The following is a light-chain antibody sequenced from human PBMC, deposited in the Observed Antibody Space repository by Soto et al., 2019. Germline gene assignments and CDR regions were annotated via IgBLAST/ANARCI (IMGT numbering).Light chain of an antibody. V-gene: IGLV2-8*01. CDR3: SAYAGSIFV. CDR2: DVD. CDR1: SSDVGRYNH. J-gene: IGLJ1*01. Sequence: QSALTQPPSASGSPGQSVTISCTGSSSDVGRYNHVSWYQQHPGKAPKLIIFDVDKRPSGVPDRFSGSKSVNTASLIVSGLQAEDEADYYCSAYAGSIFVFGTGTKLTVL.